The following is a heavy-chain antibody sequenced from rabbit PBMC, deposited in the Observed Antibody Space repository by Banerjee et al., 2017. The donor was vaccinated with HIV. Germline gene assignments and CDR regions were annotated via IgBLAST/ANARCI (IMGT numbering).Heavy chain of an antibody. CDR2: IYTGSGST. J-gene: IGHJ4*01. D-gene: IGHD2-1*01. CDR3: ARGGGYGGYNL. Sequence: ESAGGGLIQRGASLPLTCTSAVVVCSSSCYICGVRQAPGKGLERIGCIYTGSGSTYYATWAKGRFTISKPSSTTVTLQMTSLTAADTAADFCARGGGYGGYNLWGPGTLVTVS. CDR1: VVVCSSSCY. V-gene: IGHV1S40*01.